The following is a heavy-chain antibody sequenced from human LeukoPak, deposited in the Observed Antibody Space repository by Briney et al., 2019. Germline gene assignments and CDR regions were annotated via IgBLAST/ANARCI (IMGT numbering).Heavy chain of an antibody. CDR1: GFTFSSYA. D-gene: IGHD1-26*01. CDR3: AKAYGSYYLYAFDI. CDR2: ISDSGGST. V-gene: IGHV3-23*01. Sequence: GGSLRLSCAASGFTFSSYAMSWVRQAPGKGLEWVSTISDSGGSTYYADSVKGRFTISRDNSKNTLYLQMNSLRAEDTAVYYCAKAYGSYYLYAFDIWGQGTVVTVSS. J-gene: IGHJ3*02.